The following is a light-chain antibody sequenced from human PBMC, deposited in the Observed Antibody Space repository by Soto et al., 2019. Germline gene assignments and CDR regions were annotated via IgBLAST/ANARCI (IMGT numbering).Light chain of an antibody. CDR3: QPRSNWLFT. Sequence: EIVLTQSPATLSLSPGERATLSCRASQSVSNNLAWYQQRPGQAPSLLIYDASNRATGIPARFSGSGSGTEFTLTISSLEPEDFAVYYCQPRSNWLFTFGPGTKVDFK. CDR2: DAS. J-gene: IGKJ3*01. CDR1: QSVSNN. V-gene: IGKV3-11*01.